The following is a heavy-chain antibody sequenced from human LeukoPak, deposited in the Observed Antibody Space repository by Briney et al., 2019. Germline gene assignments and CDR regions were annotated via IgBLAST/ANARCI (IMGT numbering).Heavy chain of an antibody. Sequence: PGGSLRLSCAASGFTFSSYSMNWVRQAPGKGLEWVSYITSSSSTIHYADSVKGRFTISRDNAKNSLSLQMNSLRDEDTAVYYCARDALGGFDYWGQGTLVTVSS. CDR2: ITSSSSTI. CDR3: ARDALGGFDY. CDR1: GFTFSSYS. J-gene: IGHJ4*02. D-gene: IGHD3-10*01. V-gene: IGHV3-48*02.